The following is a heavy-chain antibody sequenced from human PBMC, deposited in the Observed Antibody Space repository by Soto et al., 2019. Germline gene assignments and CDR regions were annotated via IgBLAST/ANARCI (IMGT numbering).Heavy chain of an antibody. V-gene: IGHV3-30*18. CDR2: IAFHGRNK. CDR3: AKGYCGGDCSSRGTAFDS. Sequence: QVQLVESGGGVVQPGKSLTLSRAASGFTFTNYGMHWVRQAPGKGLEWVAVIAFHGRNKYYADSVKGRITISRDNSKNTVYLQMYSLRPEDTAVYYCAKGYCGGDCSSRGTAFDSWGQGTLVTVSS. D-gene: IGHD2-21*02. J-gene: IGHJ4*02. CDR1: GFTFTNYG.